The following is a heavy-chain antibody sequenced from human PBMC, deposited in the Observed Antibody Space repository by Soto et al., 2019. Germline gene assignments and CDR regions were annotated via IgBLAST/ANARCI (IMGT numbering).Heavy chain of an antibody. D-gene: IGHD3-22*01. CDR1: GGSFSGYY. CDR3: AREGYYDSSGYQNWFDP. V-gene: IGHV4-34*01. CDR2: INHSGST. J-gene: IGHJ5*02. Sequence: SETLSLTCAVYGGSFSGYYWSWIRQPPGKGLEWIGEINHSGSTNYNPSLKSRVTISVDTSKNQFSLKLSSVTAADTAVYYCAREGYYDSSGYQNWFDPWGQGTLVTVSS.